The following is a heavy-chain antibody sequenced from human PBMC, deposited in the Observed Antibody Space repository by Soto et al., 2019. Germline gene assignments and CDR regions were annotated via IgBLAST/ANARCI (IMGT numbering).Heavy chain of an antibody. Sequence: GGSLRLSCAASGFTFSSYAMSWVRQAPGKGLEWVSAISGSGGSTYYADSVKGRFTISRDNSKNTLYLQMNSLRAEDTAVYYCAKEGYSYGYFPDAFDIWGQGTMVTVSS. CDR3: AKEGYSYGYFPDAFDI. CDR2: ISGSGGST. V-gene: IGHV3-23*01. J-gene: IGHJ3*02. CDR1: GFTFSSYA. D-gene: IGHD5-18*01.